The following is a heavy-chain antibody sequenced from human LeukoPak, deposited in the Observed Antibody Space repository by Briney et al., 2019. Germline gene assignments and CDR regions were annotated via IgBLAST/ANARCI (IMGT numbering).Heavy chain of an antibody. CDR2: IHHSGST. CDR3: ARDHYTTGTTGFWDS. D-gene: IGHD1-1*01. J-gene: IGHJ4*02. V-gene: IGHV4-38-2*02. Sequence: PSETLSLTCTVSGYSISSGYYWGWIRQPPGKGLEWIGRIHHSGSTFYNPSLVSRVTISVDTSKNQFSVRVSSVTAADTAVYYCARDHYTTGTTGFWDSWGQGTLSPSPQ. CDR1: GYSISSGYY.